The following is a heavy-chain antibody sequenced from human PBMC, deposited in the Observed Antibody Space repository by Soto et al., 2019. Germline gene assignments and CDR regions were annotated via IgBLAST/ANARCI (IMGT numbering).Heavy chain of an antibody. CDR2: LTPAGTT. CDR1: GFSFSDYS. J-gene: IGHJ4*02. V-gene: IGHV3-23*01. CDR3: AKRATTVPTPGNYFDC. Sequence: EVQLLESGGALVQPGGSLRLSCAASGFSFSDYSMTWVRQAPGRGLERVSTLTPAGTTFYADSVKGRFTISRDNYRNTLSLQMYNLSAEDTARYYCAKRATTVPTPGNYFDCWGQGTLVTVSS. D-gene: IGHD2-15*01.